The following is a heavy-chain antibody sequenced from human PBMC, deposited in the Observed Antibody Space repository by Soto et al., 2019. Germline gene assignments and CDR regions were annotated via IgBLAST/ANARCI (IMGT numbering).Heavy chain of an antibody. D-gene: IGHD6-13*01. Sequence: QVQLQESGPGLVKPSQTLSLTCTVSGGSISSGGYYWSWIRQHPGKGLEWIGYIYYSGSTYYNPSLKSRVTISVDTSKNQCSLRLSSVTAADTAGYYCARAAHYSSPFRWFDPWGQGTLVTVSS. CDR3: ARAAHYSSPFRWFDP. CDR2: IYYSGST. CDR1: GGSISSGGYY. V-gene: IGHV4-31*03. J-gene: IGHJ5*02.